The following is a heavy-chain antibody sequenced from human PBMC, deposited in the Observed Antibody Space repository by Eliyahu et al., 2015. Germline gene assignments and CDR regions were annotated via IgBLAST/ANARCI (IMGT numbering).Heavy chain of an antibody. Sequence: ETGGGLIQPGGSLRLSCVVSGFTVSLNYMGWVRQAPGKGLEWVSVIYDGGSTYYADSVRGRFIISRENVQNTLYLQMNSLRGEDTAVYYCATYPKPGTFDVWGNGTMVTVSS. CDR1: GFTVSLNY. D-gene: IGHD6-13*01. CDR2: IYDGGST. V-gene: IGHV3-53*02. CDR3: ATYPKPGTFDV. J-gene: IGHJ3*01.